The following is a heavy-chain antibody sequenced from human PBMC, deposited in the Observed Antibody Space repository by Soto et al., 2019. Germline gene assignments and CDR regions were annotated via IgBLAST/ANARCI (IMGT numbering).Heavy chain of an antibody. Sequence: PSQNLLLTCAISWDSLPCNRAALDWVSQSPSRGLEWLGRTYYKSKWYNDYALSVQSRISINPDTSKNQFSLQLNPVTPEDTAVYYCAREPAVIAGDSFAFHHWDQGTLVTLSS. J-gene: IGHJ1*01. CDR1: WDSLPCNRAA. D-gene: IGHD1-26*01. CDR3: AREPAVIAGDSFAFHH. V-gene: IGHV6-1*01. CDR2: TYYKSKWYN.